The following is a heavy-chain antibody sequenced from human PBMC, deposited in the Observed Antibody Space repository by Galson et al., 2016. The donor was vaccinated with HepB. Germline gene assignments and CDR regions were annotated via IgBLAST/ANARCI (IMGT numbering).Heavy chain of an antibody. CDR1: GGSISSYY. D-gene: IGHD5-18*01. Sequence: ETLSLTCTVSGGSISSYYWSWIRQPPGKGLEWIGYIYYSGSTNYTPSLKSRVTISVDTSKNRFSLKLSSVTAADTAVYYCAKVHGYSYGFDYWGQGTLVTVSS. CDR3: AKVHGYSYGFDY. CDR2: IYYSGST. V-gene: IGHV4-59*01. J-gene: IGHJ4*02.